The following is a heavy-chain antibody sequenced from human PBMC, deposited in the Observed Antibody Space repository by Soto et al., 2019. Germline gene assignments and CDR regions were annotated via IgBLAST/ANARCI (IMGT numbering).Heavy chain of an antibody. D-gene: IGHD2-8*01. J-gene: IGHJ5*01. CDR2: LKRDGRER. Sequence: WGSLRLSCAASGFTFGDYWMTWVRQAPGKGLEWVANLKRDGRERYYVDSVKGRFSVSRDNAKNSLYLQMNNLRPEDTAVYYCARDVYEILGRVVRRLDSWGQGTLVTVSS. CDR1: GFTFGDYW. V-gene: IGHV3-7*03. CDR3: ARDVYEILGRVVRRLDS.